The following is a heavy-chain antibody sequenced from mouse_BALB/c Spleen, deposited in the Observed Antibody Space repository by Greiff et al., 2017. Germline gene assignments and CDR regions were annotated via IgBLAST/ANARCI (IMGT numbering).Heavy chain of an antibody. CDR2: IDPSDSYT. J-gene: IGHJ2*01. CDR1: GYTFTSYW. Sequence: QVQLQQPGAELVKPGASVKLSCKASGYTFTSYWMHWVKQRPGQGLEWIGEIDPSDSYTNYNQKFKGKATLTVDKSSSTAYMQLKSLTSEDSAVYYCARWKGNYDYFDYWGQGTTLTVSS. CDR3: ARWKGNYDYFDY. D-gene: IGHD2-1*01. V-gene: IGHV1-69*02.